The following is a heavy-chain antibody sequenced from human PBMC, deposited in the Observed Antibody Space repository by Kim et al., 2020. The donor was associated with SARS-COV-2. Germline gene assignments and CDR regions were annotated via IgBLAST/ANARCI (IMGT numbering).Heavy chain of an antibody. CDR1: GYTFTGYY. D-gene: IGHD2-2*01. Sequence: ASVKVSCKASGYTFTGYYMHWVRQAPGQGLEWMGWINPNSGGTNYAQKFQGRVTMTRDTSISTAYMELSRLRSDDTAVYYCARDLGYCSSTSCRPNRGDDPWGQGTLVTVSS. V-gene: IGHV1-2*02. CDR3: ARDLGYCSSTSCRPNRGDDP. CDR2: INPNSGGT. J-gene: IGHJ5*02.